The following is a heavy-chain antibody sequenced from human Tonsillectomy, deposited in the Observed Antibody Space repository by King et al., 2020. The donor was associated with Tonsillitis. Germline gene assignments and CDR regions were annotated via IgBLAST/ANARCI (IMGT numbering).Heavy chain of an antibody. V-gene: IGHV4-39*07. CDR1: GGSISSSSYY. Sequence: QLQESGPGLVKPSETLSLTCTVSGGSISSSSYYWGWIRQPPGKGLEWIGSIFYSGNTYYNPSLKSRVTISADTSKNQFYLKLTSVTAADTAVYYCARRGTCWGPGTMVTVSS. J-gene: IGHJ1*01. CDR3: ARRGTC. D-gene: IGHD3-10*01. CDR2: IFYSGNT.